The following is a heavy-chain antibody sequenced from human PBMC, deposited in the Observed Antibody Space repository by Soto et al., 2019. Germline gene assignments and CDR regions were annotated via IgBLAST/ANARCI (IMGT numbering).Heavy chain of an antibody. CDR3: ARGWFGPDV. CDR2: IDKVGPDS. CDR1: EFTFSGRS. D-gene: IGHD3-10*01. Sequence: EVQLVESGGGLVQPGGSLGLSCAASEFTFSGRSVHWARQAPGKGRVWVSGIDKVGPDSTYADSVKARFTSSRDNAKNTVYLQMNSLRVEDTAVYYCARGWFGPDVWGKGTTVTVSS. J-gene: IGHJ6*03. V-gene: IGHV3-74*01.